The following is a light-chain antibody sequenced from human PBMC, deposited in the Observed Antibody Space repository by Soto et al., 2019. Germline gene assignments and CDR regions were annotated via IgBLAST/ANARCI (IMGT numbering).Light chain of an antibody. J-gene: IGKJ3*01. CDR2: GAS. V-gene: IGKV3-20*01. Sequence: EIVLTQSPDTLSLSPGERATLSCRASQSVANNYLAWYQQKPGQAPRLLIYGASTRATGIPDNFSGSGSGTDFTLTISRLEPEDFAVYYCQLYGNSAPFTFGPGTKVDIQ. CDR3: QLYGNSAPFT. CDR1: QSVANNY.